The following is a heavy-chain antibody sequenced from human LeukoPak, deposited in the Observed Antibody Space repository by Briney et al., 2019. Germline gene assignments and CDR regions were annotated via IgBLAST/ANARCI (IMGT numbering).Heavy chain of an antibody. CDR2: IIPIFGTA. V-gene: IGHV1-69*05. D-gene: IGHD2-2*01. J-gene: IGHJ3*02. CDR3: ARARSPLLDSSTPYDAFDI. CDR1: GGTFISYA. Sequence: SVKVSCKASGGTFISYAISWVRQAPGQGLEWMGGIIPIFGTANYAQKFQGRVTITTDESTSTAYMELSSLRSEDTAVYYCARARSPLLDSSTPYDAFDIWGQGTMVTVSS.